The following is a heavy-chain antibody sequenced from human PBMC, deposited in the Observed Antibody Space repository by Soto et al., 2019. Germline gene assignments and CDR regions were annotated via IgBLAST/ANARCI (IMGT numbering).Heavy chain of an antibody. Sequence: QVQLVESGGGVVQPGRSLRLSCAASGFTFSAYGMHWVRQAPGKGLEWVAVISYDGSDKYYSDSVKGRFTISRDDSENTRYLQMNRLRAEDTAGYYCASPLIVHRSSTHYFDDWRQGNLVTVSS. V-gene: IGHV3-30*03. J-gene: IGHJ4*02. D-gene: IGHD3-22*01. CDR2: ISYDGSDK. CDR1: GFTFSAYG. CDR3: ASPLIVHRSSTHYFDD.